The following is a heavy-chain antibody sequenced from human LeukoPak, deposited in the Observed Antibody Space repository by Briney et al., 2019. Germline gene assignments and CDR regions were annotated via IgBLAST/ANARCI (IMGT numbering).Heavy chain of an antibody. J-gene: IGHJ6*02. D-gene: IGHD2-15*01. CDR2: ISGSGGST. Sequence: GGSLRLSCAASGFTFSSYSMNWVRQAPGKGLEWVSAISGSGGSTYYADSVKGRFTISRDNSKNTLYLQMNSLRAEDTAVYYCAKDPVVVVRGYYYYGMDVWGQGTTVTVSS. CDR3: AKDPVVVVRGYYYYGMDV. V-gene: IGHV3-23*01. CDR1: GFTFSSYS.